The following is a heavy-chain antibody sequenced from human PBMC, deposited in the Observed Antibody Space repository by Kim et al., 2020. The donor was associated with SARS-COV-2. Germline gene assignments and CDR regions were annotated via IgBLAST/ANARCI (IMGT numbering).Heavy chain of an antibody. Sequence: GGSLRLSCAASGFTFSNYGMHWVRQAPGKGLEWVAVIAYDTRNKFYPDSVKGRFTISRDNSRNTLYLQMNSLRAEDTAVYYCARDLMGVGDSWGQGTLVTVAS. CDR2: IAYDTRNK. CDR3: ARDLMGVGDS. D-gene: IGHD3-10*01. CDR1: GFTFSNYG. J-gene: IGHJ5*02. V-gene: IGHV3-33*05.